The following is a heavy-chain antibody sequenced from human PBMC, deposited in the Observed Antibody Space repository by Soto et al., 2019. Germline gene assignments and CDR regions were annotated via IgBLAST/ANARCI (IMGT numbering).Heavy chain of an antibody. CDR3: ARAGGAAEYYYYYYMDV. J-gene: IGHJ6*03. CDR1: GFTFSSYW. V-gene: IGHV3-7*01. CDR2: IKQDGSEK. Sequence: EVQLVESGGGLVQPGGSLRLSCAASGFTFSSYWMSWVRQAPGKGLEWVANIKQDGSEKYYVDSVKGRFTISRDNAKNSLYLQMNSLRAEDTAVYYCARAGGAAEYYYYYYMDVWAKGPRSPSP. D-gene: IGHD6-13*01.